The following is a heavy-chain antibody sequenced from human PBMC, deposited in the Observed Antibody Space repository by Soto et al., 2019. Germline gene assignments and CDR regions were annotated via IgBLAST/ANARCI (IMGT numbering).Heavy chain of an antibody. CDR1: GFTFSSYG. CDR3: ARDGVKNYYFDY. D-gene: IGHD3-16*02. V-gene: IGHV3-33*01. J-gene: IGHJ4*02. Sequence: PGGSLRLSCAASGFTFSSYGMHWVRQAPGKGLEWVAVIWYDGSNKYYADSVKGRFTISRDNSKNTLYLQMNSLRAEDTAVYYCARDGVKNYYFDYWGQGTLVTVSS. CDR2: IWYDGSNK.